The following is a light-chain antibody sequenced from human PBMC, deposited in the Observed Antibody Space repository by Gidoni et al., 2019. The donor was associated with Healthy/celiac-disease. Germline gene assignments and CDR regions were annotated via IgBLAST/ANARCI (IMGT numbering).Light chain of an antibody. CDR1: SNNVGNRG. Sequence: QAGLTQPPSLSKGLGQTATLTCTGNSNNVGNRGAAWLQQHQGHPPKLLSYRNNNRPSGISERLAASRSGNTASLTITGLQPEDEADYYCSAWDSSLSAWVFGGGTKLTVL. CDR2: RNN. CDR3: SAWDSSLSAWV. J-gene: IGLJ3*02. V-gene: IGLV10-54*01.